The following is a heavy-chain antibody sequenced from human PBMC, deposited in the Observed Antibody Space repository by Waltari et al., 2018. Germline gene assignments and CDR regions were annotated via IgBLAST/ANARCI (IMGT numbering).Heavy chain of an antibody. V-gene: IGHV3-23*01. CDR2: TYAYGGRT. CDR3: AKRLGGVGFYY. Sequence: EVPLLESGGGFIQPGWSLRRTCAPSGLRCSRYSMTWVRHAPGEGLDWVSATYAYGGRTYYADSVGGRFAISRDNSKNTLYLQMNSLRADDTAVYYCAKRLGGVGFYYWGQGALVTVSS. D-gene: IGHD3-16*01. CDR1: GLRCSRYS. J-gene: IGHJ4*02.